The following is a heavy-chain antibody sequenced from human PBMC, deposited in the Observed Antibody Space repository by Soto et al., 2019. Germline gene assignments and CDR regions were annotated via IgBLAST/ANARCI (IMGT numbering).Heavy chain of an antibody. CDR3: AKEAKLWLATPDYFDY. Sequence: GGSLRLSCAASGFTFSSYAMSWVRQAPGKGLEWVSAISGSGGSTYYADSVKGRFTISRDNSKNTLYLQMNSLRAEDTAVYYCAKEAKLWLATPDYFDYWGQGTLVTVSS. CDR2: ISGSGGST. V-gene: IGHV3-23*01. D-gene: IGHD6-19*01. CDR1: GFTFSSYA. J-gene: IGHJ4*02.